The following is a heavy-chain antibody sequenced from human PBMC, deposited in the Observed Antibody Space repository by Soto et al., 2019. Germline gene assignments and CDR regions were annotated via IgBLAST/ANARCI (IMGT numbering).Heavy chain of an antibody. Sequence: QVQLVESGGGVVQPGRSLRLSCAASGFTFSSYGMHWVRQAPGKGLEWVAVIWYDGSNKYYADSVKGRFTISRDNSKNTLYLQMNSLRAEDTAVYYCARDADSSGGNGMDVWCQGTTVTVSS. CDR1: GFTFSSYG. CDR3: ARDADSSGGNGMDV. J-gene: IGHJ6*02. D-gene: IGHD6-19*01. CDR2: IWYDGSNK. V-gene: IGHV3-33*01.